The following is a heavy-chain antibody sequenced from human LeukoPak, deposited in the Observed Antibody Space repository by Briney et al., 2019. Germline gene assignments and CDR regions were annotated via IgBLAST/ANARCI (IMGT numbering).Heavy chain of an antibody. CDR3: ARDLMRGNEGFDY. CDR2: ISNHGNT. CDR1: GASISSRYY. D-gene: IGHD2-8*01. V-gene: IGHV4-39*07. J-gene: IGHJ4*02. Sequence: SETLSLTCIVSGASISSRYYDWWGWIRQPPWKGLEWIGSISNHGNTYYKPSLRTRVTISVDTSKNQFSLKLSSVTAADTAVYYCARDLMRGNEGFDYWGQGTLVPVSS.